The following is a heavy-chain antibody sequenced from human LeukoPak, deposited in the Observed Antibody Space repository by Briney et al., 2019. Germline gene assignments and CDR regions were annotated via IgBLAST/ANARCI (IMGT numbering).Heavy chain of an antibody. CDR1: GGSITSTTYY. V-gene: IGHV4-39*07. CDR3: ARVYYSNSYDYWYFDL. J-gene: IGHJ2*01. D-gene: IGHD6-13*01. Sequence: SETLSLTCTVSGGSITSTTYYWGWIRQPPGKGLEWIGSIYYSGSTNYNPSLKSRVTISVDTSKNQFSLKLSSVTAADTAVYYCARVYYSNSYDYWYFDLWGRGTLVTVSS. CDR2: IYYSGST.